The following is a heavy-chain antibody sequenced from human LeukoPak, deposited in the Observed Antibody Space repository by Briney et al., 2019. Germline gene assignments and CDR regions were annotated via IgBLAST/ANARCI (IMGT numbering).Heavy chain of an antibody. CDR3: ATDRRVPDSSGYIY. Sequence: ASVKVSCKVSGYTLTKLSMHWVRQAPGKGLEWMGGFDPEDGETIYAQKFQGRVTMTEDTSTDTAYMELSSLRSEDTAVYYCATDRRVPDSSGYIYWGQGTLVTVSS. J-gene: IGHJ4*02. D-gene: IGHD3-22*01. V-gene: IGHV1-24*01. CDR2: FDPEDGET. CDR1: GYTLTKLS.